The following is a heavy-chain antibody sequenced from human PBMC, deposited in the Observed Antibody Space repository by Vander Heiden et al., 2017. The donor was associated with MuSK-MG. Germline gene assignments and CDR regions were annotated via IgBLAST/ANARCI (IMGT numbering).Heavy chain of an antibody. CDR3: ARASGITIFGVVITHYYYMDV. CDR1: GGSISSSSYY. Sequence: QLQLQESGPGLVKPSETMSLTCTVSGGSISSSSYYWGWIRQPPGKGLEWIGSIYYSGSTYYTPSLKSRVTISVDTSKNQFSLKLSSVTAADTAVYYCARASGITIFGVVITHYYYMDVWGKGTTVTVSS. V-gene: IGHV4-39*01. D-gene: IGHD3-3*01. CDR2: IYYSGST. J-gene: IGHJ6*03.